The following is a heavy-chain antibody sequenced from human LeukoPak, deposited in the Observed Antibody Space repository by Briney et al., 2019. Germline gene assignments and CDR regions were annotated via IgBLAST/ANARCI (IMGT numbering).Heavy chain of an antibody. J-gene: IGHJ4*02. CDR3: ARTASSSWYNPHYFDY. Sequence: SVKVSCRXSGGTFSSDAISWVRQAPRQGLEWMGRIIPIFGTANYSQKFQGRVTITTDESTSTAYMELSSLRSEDTAVYYCARTASSSWYNPHYFDYWGQGTLVTVSS. CDR1: GGTFSSDA. CDR2: IIPIFGTA. D-gene: IGHD6-13*01. V-gene: IGHV1-69*05.